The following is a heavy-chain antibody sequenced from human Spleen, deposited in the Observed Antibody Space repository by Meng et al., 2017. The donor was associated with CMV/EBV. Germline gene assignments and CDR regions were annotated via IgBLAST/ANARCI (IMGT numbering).Heavy chain of an antibody. CDR1: GASISSTSSY. J-gene: IGHJ6*02. Sequence: SETLSLTCIVSGASISSTSSYWGWIRRPPGKGLEWIGSIYYTGSTYYNPSLKSRVTISVDTSKNQFSLKLSSVTAADTAVYYCARVWGGDSWGYYGMDVWGLGTTVTVSS. CDR2: IYYTGST. D-gene: IGHD2-21*02. CDR3: ARVWGGDSWGYYGMDV. V-gene: IGHV4-39*02.